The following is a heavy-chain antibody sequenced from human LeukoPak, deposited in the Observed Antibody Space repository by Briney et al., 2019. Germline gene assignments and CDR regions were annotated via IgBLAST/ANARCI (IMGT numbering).Heavy chain of an antibody. V-gene: IGHV3-11*01. CDR2: ISSSGSTI. Sequence: GGSLRLSCAASGFTFSDYYMSWIRQAPGKGLEWVSYISSSGSTIYYADSVKGRFTISRDNAKNSLYLQMNSLRAEDTAVYYCARDPSSGSSTYYFDYWGQGTLVTVSS. CDR3: ARDPSSGSSTYYFDY. D-gene: IGHD6-6*01. CDR1: GFTFSDYY. J-gene: IGHJ4*02.